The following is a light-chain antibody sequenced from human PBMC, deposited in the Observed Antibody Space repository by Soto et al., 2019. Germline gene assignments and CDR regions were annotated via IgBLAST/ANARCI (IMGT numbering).Light chain of an antibody. CDR3: QQRSGRLT. V-gene: IGKV3-11*01. CDR2: DAV. Sequence: ESVLTQSPATLSLSPGERATLSCMASQTVHNYLAWYQQKPGQVPRILIYDAVRRATGIPDRFSGSVSGTDFTLTINSLEPEDFAVYYCQQRSGRLTFGGGTRVDLK. CDR1: QTVHNY. J-gene: IGKJ4*01.